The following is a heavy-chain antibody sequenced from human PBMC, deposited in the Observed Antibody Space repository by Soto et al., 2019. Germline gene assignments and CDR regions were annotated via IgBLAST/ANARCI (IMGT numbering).Heavy chain of an antibody. V-gene: IGHV1-69*12. CDR1: GGTFSSYG. J-gene: IGHJ6*02. CDR2: IIPTFGTA. Sequence: QVQLVQSGAEVKKPGSSVKVSCKASGGTFSSYGISWVRQAPGQGLEWMGGIIPTFGTANYAQKFQGRVTITADESTSTAYMELSRLRSEDTAVYYCARAVEQTYYYYGMAVWGQGTTVTVSS. CDR3: ARAVEQTYYYYGMAV.